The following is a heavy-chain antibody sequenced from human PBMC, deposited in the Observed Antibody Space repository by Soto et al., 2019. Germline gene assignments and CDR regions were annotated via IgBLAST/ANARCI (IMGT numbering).Heavy chain of an antibody. Sequence: PGGSLRLSCAVSGLSFRGHGMHWVRQAPGKGLEWVAFISYDGNNRKYADSVKGRFTISRDNSKDALYLEMSGLRGGDTAVYYCAKDHRNGGSRVDYWGQGTLVTVSS. D-gene: IGHD2-15*01. CDR3: AKDHRNGGSRVDY. CDR1: GLSFRGHG. V-gene: IGHV3-30*18. CDR2: ISYDGNNR. J-gene: IGHJ4*02.